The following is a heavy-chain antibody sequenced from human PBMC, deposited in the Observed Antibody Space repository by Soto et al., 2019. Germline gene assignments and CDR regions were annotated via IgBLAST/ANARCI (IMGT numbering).Heavy chain of an antibody. D-gene: IGHD3-9*01. CDR3: ARVIFYGIPNWYFDL. J-gene: IGHJ2*01. CDR2: ISSSSSYT. V-gene: IGHV3-11*05. Sequence: QVQLVESGGGLVKPGGSLRLSCAASGFTFSYYYMSWIRQAPGKGLEWVSYISSSSSYTNYADSVKGRFTISRDNAKNSLYLQMNSLRAEDTAVYYCARVIFYGIPNWYFDLWGRGTLVTVSS. CDR1: GFTFSYYY.